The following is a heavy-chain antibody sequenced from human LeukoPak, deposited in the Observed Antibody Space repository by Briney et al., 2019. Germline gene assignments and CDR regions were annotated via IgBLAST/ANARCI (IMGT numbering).Heavy chain of an antibody. V-gene: IGHV4-39*07. D-gene: IGHD3-22*01. Sequence: SETLSLTCTVSGGSIRSSYYYWGWIRQPPGKGLEWIGSIYDSGSTYYNPSLKSRVTISVDTSKNQFSLKLSSVTAADTAVYYCAVRQDSSGLDYWGQGTLVTVSS. J-gene: IGHJ4*02. CDR2: IYDSGST. CDR1: GGSIRSSYYY. CDR3: AVRQDSSGLDY.